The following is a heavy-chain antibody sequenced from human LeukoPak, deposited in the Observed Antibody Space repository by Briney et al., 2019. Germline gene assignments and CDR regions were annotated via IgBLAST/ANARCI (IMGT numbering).Heavy chain of an antibody. CDR1: GGSITSSSYY. CDR3: ARDIQRLNWFDP. J-gene: IGHJ5*02. Sequence: SEALSLTCTVSGGSITSSSYYWGWIRQPPGKGLEWIGSVYYSGSTYYNPSLKSRVTISVDTSKNQFSLKLSSVTAADTAVYYCARDIQRLNWFDPWGQGTLVTVSS. D-gene: IGHD1-1*01. V-gene: IGHV4-39*07. CDR2: VYYSGST.